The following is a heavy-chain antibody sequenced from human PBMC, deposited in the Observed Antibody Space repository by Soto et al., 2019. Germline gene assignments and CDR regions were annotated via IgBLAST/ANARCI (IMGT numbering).Heavy chain of an antibody. D-gene: IGHD6-19*01. V-gene: IGHV3-7*01. J-gene: IGHJ4*02. CDR3: AKAVTVAGTLPYY. Sequence: GGSLRLSCAASGFTFSDYSINWVRQAPGKGLEWVAKINQDGSEKYYGDSVKGRFTISRDNAKNSLFLQMSSLRVEDTAVYYCAKAVTVAGTLPYYWGQGTLVTVSS. CDR1: GFTFSDYS. CDR2: INQDGSEK.